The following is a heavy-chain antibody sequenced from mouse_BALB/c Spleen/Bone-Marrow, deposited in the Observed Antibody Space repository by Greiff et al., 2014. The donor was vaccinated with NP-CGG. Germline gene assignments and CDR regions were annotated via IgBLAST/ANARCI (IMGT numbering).Heavy chain of an antibody. J-gene: IGHJ4*01. CDR2: INPYNGGT. CDR1: GYSFTGYT. D-gene: IGHD1-1*01. CDR3: ARWDYYGYAMDY. Sequence: EVKLMESGPELVKPGASMKISCKASGYSFTGYTMNWVKRSHGKNLEWIGLINPYNGGTSYNQKFKGKATLTVDKPSSTAYMELLSLTSEDSAVYYCARWDYYGYAMDYWGQGTSVTVSS. V-gene: IGHV1-18*01.